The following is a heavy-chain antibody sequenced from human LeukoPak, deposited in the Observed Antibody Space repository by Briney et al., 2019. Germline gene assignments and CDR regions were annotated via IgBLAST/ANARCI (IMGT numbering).Heavy chain of an antibody. Sequence: SETLSLTCTVSGGSMSSYYWSWIRQPPGKGLEWIAYIYYSGNTNYNPSLKSRVTVSLDTSKNQFSLRLTSVTATDTAVYYCANGDYYDSGGYDYYYYMDAWGKGTTATVAS. CDR2: IYYSGNT. CDR3: ANGDYYDSGGYDYYYYMDA. CDR1: GGSMSSYY. J-gene: IGHJ6*03. D-gene: IGHD3-22*01. V-gene: IGHV4-59*08.